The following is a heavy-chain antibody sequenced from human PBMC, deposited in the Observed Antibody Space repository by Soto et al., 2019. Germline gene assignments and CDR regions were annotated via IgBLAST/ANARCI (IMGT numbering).Heavy chain of an antibody. CDR2: ISYDERNK. CDR3: AKGGSSYSDPLDV. CDR1: GFTFSFYG. V-gene: IGHV3-30*18. Sequence: QVQLVESGGGLVQPGRSLRLSCAASGFTFSFYGMHWVRQAPGKGLEWLAVISYDERNKFYADSVKGRFTISRDNSENTVSLQMNRLRTEDTAVYYCAKGGSSYSDPLDVWGHGALVTASS. J-gene: IGHJ4*01. D-gene: IGHD2-15*01.